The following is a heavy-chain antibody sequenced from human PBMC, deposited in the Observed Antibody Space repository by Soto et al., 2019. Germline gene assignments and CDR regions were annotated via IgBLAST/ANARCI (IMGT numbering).Heavy chain of an antibody. D-gene: IGHD2-15*01. J-gene: IGHJ4*02. V-gene: IGHV3-30*18. CDR2: ISYDGSNK. CDR3: AKDRLGWPRRYYFDY. CDR1: GFTFSSYG. Sequence: QVQLVESGGGVVQPGRSLRLSCAASGFTFSSYGMHWVRQAPGKGLEWVAVISYDGSNKYYADSVKGRFTISRDNSKNTLYLQMNSLKAEDTAVYYCAKDRLGWPRRYYFDYWGQGTLVTVSS.